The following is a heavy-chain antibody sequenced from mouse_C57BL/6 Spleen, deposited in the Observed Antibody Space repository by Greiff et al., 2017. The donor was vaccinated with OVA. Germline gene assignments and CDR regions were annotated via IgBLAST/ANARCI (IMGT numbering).Heavy chain of an antibody. CDR1: GFTFSDYG. D-gene: IGHD2-3*01. V-gene: IGHV5-17*01. CDR3: ARRRIYDSYAMDY. J-gene: IGHJ4*01. CDR2: ISSGSSTI. Sequence: EVMLVESGGGLVKPGGSLKLSCAASGFTFSDYGMHWVRQAPEKGLEWVAYISSGSSTIYYADTVKGRFTISRDNAKNTLFLQMTSLRSEDTAMYYCARRRIYDSYAMDYWGQGTSVTVSS.